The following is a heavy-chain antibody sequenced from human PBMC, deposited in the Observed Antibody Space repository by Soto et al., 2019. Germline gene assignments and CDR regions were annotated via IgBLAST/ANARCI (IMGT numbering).Heavy chain of an antibody. CDR2: ISSSSSYM. V-gene: IGHV3-21*01. CDR1: GFTFSSYS. J-gene: IGHJ4*02. CDR3: ARDPGFNYYDGIGYYALFDY. D-gene: IGHD3-22*01. Sequence: GGSLRLSCAASGFTFSSYSMNWVRQAPGKGLEWVSSISSSSSYMYYADSVKGRFTISRDNAKNSLYLQMNSLRAEDTAVYYCARDPGFNYYDGIGYYALFDYWGQGTLVTVSS.